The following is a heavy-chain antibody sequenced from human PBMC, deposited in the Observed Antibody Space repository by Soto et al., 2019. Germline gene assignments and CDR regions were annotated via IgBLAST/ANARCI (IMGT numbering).Heavy chain of an antibody. CDR3: ATARYSTVRYYYYYYMDV. CDR1: GYTLTELS. Sequence: ASVKVSCKVSGYTLTELSMHWVRQAPGKGLEWMGGFDPEDGETIYAQKFQGRVTMTEDTSTDTAYMELSSLRSEDTAVYYCATARYSTVRYYYYYYMDVWGKGTTVTVSS. CDR2: FDPEDGET. V-gene: IGHV1-24*01. D-gene: IGHD6-13*01. J-gene: IGHJ6*03.